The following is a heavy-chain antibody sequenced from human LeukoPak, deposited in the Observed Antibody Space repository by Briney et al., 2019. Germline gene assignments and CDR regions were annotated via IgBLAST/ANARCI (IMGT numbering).Heavy chain of an antibody. CDR1: GFTFSSYG. CDR3: AKDRGSSSGYFQH. V-gene: IGHV3-30*02. Sequence: GGSLRLSCAASGFTFSSYGMHWVRQAPGKGLEWVAFIRYDGSNKYYADSVKGRFTISIDNSKNTLYLQMNNLRAEDTAVYYCAKDRGSSSGYFQHWGQGTLVTVSS. CDR2: IRYDGSNK. J-gene: IGHJ1*01. D-gene: IGHD6-6*01.